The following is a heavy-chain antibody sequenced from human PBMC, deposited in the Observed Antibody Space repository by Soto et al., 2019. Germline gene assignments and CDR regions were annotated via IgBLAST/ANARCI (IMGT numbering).Heavy chain of an antibody. CDR2: INQSGST. CDR1: GGSFSGYY. V-gene: IGHV4-34*01. J-gene: IGHJ4*02. Sequence: PSETLSLTCAVYGGSFSGYYWSWLRQPPGKGLEWIGEINQSGSTNYNPSLKSRVTVSIDTSKNQFSLKVSSVTAADTAVYYCARGLNYGVYCGQGTMGIVSA. D-gene: IGHD3-16*01. CDR3: ARGLNYGVY.